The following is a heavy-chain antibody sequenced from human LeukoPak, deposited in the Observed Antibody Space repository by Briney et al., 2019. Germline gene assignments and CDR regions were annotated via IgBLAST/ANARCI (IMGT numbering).Heavy chain of an antibody. CDR3: AREVGFGGSYFI. D-gene: IGHD1-26*01. J-gene: IGHJ3*02. Sequence: GGSLRLSCAASGFTFSDYYMSWIRQAPGKGLEWVSYISSSGRTVYYAASVKGRFTISRDNAKNSLYLQMNSLRAEDTAVYYCAREVGFGGSYFIWGQGTMVTVSS. CDR1: GFTFSDYY. V-gene: IGHV3-11*01. CDR2: ISSSGRTV.